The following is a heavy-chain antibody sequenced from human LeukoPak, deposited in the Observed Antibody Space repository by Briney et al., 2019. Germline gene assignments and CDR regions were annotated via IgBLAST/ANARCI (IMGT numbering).Heavy chain of an antibody. CDR3: ARLLLSGGLDS. J-gene: IGHJ4*02. V-gene: IGHV4-34*01. CDR2: VNHSGIT. Sequence: SETLSLTCAVSGGSFSGHYYWVWIRQSRGRGLEWIGEVNHSGITNYNPSLKSRVFISVDTSKNQFSLKFTSVTAADTAVYYCARLLLSGGLDSWGQGTPVTVSS. D-gene: IGHD3-3*01. CDR1: GGSFSGHYY.